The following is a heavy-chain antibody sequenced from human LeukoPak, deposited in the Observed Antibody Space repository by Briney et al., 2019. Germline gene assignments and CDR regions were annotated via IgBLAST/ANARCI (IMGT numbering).Heavy chain of an antibody. V-gene: IGHV4-59*01. D-gene: IGHD3-10*01. J-gene: IGHJ4*02. Sequence: PSETLSLTCTVSGGSLSSYYWSWIRQPPGKGLEWIGYIRYTGSTNYSPSLKSRVTISADTSNNQFSLKLNSVTAADTAVYYCAREWDGSGSYLDYWGQGTLVTVSS. CDR2: IRYTGST. CDR1: GGSLSSYY. CDR3: AREWDGSGSYLDY.